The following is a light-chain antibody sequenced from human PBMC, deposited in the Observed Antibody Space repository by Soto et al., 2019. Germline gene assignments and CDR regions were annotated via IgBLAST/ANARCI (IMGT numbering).Light chain of an antibody. J-gene: IGLJ1*01. Sequence: QSALTQPASVSGSPGQSITISCTGTSSDVGGYNYVSWYQQHPGKAPKLMIYDVSNRPSGVSNRFSSSKSGNTASLTISGLQAEDEADYYCTSYTRTSSTTYVFGTGTKVTVL. CDR1: SSDVGGYNY. CDR2: DVS. CDR3: TSYTRTSSTTYV. V-gene: IGLV2-14*01.